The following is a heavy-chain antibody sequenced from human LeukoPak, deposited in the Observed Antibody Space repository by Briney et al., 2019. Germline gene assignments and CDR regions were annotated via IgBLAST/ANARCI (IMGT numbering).Heavy chain of an antibody. CDR3: ARVAVIYQYYMDV. Sequence: PGGSLRLSCAASGFTFSSYSMNWVRQAPGKGLEWVSYLSRSSSAIYYADSVKGRFTISRDNAKNSLNMQLNSLTAEDTAVYYCARVAVIYQYYMDVWGRGTTVTVSS. J-gene: IGHJ6*03. CDR1: GFTFSSYS. D-gene: IGHD2-2*01. CDR2: LSRSSSAI. V-gene: IGHV3-48*04.